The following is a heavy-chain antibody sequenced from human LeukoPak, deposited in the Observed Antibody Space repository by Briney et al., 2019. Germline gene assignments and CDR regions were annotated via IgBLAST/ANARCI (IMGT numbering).Heavy chain of an antibody. V-gene: IGHV1-69*06. CDR3: ASPGLGYCSGGSCCSEAFDI. CDR2: IIPIFGTA. D-gene: IGHD2-15*01. J-gene: IGHJ3*02. Sequence: SVKVSCKASGGTFSSYAISWVRQAPGQGLEWMGGIIPIFGTANYAQKFQGRVTITADKSTSTAYMELSSLRSEDTAVYYCASPGLGYCSGGSCCSEAFDIWGQGTMVTVSS. CDR1: GGTFSSYA.